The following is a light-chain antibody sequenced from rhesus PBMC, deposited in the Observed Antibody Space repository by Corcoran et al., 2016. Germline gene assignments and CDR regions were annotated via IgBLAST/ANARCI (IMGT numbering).Light chain of an antibody. J-gene: IGLJ1*01. CDR2: GNT. V-gene: IGLV3S11*01. CDR1: SLKTYY. CDR3: GSWDNSGNHPRYI. Sequence: SSGLTQEPALSVALGHTVRMTCQGDSLKTYYASWYQQKPGQVPVLVIYGNTNRPSGIPGRFSDSWSGNTGSLTITGAQVEDEADYYCGSWDNSGNHPRYIFGAGTRLTVL.